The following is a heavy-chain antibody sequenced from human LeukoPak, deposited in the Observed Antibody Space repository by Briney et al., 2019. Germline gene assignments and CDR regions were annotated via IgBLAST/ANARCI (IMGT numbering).Heavy chain of an antibody. CDR2: ISSSGSTI. V-gene: IGHV3-11*01. J-gene: IGHJ4*02. Sequence: GGSLRLSCAASGFTFSDYYMSWIHQAPGKGLEWVSYISSSGSTIYYADSVKGRFTISRDNSKNTLYLQMNSLRAEDTAVYYCAKGDYDSSGYRLGYWGQGTLVTVSS. CDR1: GFTFSDYY. CDR3: AKGDYDSSGYRLGY. D-gene: IGHD3-22*01.